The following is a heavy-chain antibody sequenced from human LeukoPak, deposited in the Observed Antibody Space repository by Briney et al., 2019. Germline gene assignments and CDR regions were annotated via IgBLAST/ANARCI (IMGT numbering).Heavy chain of an antibody. V-gene: IGHV1-46*01. J-gene: IGHJ5*02. CDR3: ASYGIIEMANNWFDP. Sequence: VASVKVSCKASGYTFTNYYMHWVRQAPGQGLEWMGIINPSGGSTRYAQKFQGRVTMTRDTSTSTAYMELSSLRSEDTAVYYCASYGIIEMANNWFDPWGQGTLVTVSS. D-gene: IGHD5-24*01. CDR1: GYTFTNYY. CDR2: INPSGGST.